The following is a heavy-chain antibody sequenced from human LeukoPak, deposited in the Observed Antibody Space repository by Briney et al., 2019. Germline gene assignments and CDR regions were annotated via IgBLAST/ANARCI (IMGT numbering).Heavy chain of an antibody. CDR1: GGSISSSISY. J-gene: IGHJ4*02. V-gene: IGHV4-39*01. Sequence: SETLSLTCTVSGGSISSSISYWGWIRQPPEKGLEWIGNVYYSGSTYYNPSLKSRVTISVDTSKSQFSLKLSSVTAADTAVYYCARYYCGGDCYSGYFDYRGQGTLVTVSS. D-gene: IGHD2-21*02. CDR2: VYYSGST. CDR3: ARYYCGGDCYSGYFDY.